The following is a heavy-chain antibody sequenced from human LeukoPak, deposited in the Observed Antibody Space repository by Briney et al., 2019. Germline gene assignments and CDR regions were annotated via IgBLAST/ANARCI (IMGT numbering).Heavy chain of an antibody. J-gene: IGHJ4*02. Sequence: SETLSLTCTVSGGSISRDYWSWIRQPPGKGLEWIGYIYYTGSTNYNPSLKSRVTISVDTSKNQFSLKLSSVTAADTAVYYCSRDRRRGPFDYWGQGTLVTVSS. CDR3: SRDRRRGPFDY. CDR1: GGSISRDY. CDR2: IYYTGST. V-gene: IGHV4-59*01. D-gene: IGHD3-10*01.